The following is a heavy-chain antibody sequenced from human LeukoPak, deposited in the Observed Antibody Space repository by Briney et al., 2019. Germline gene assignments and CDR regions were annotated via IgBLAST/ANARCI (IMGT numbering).Heavy chain of an antibody. Sequence: GGSLRLSCAASGFTFSSYSMSWVRQAPGKGLEWVSSITSSSSYIYYADSVKGRFTISRDNAKNSLFLQMNSLRAEDSAVYYCARDHKISYYDSRGYYDYWGQGTL. J-gene: IGHJ4*02. CDR3: ARDHKISYYDSRGYYDY. CDR2: ITSSSSYI. CDR1: GFTFSSYS. D-gene: IGHD3-22*01. V-gene: IGHV3-21*01.